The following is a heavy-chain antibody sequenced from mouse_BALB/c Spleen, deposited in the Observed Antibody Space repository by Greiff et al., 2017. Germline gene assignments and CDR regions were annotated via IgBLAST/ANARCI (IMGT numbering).Heavy chain of an antibody. Sequence: EVKLMESGGGLVKPGGSLKLSCAASGFTFSSYAMSWVRQTPEKRLEWVATISSGGSYTYYPDSVKGRFTISRDNAKNTLYLQMSSLRSEDTAMYYCARVTTDAWFAYWGQGTLVTVSA. CDR3: ARVTTDAWFAY. CDR1: GFTFSSYA. V-gene: IGHV5-9-3*01. CDR2: ISSGGSYT. D-gene: IGHD1-1*01. J-gene: IGHJ3*01.